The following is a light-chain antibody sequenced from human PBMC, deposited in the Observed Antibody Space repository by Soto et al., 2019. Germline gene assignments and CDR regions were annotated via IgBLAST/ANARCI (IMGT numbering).Light chain of an antibody. CDR1: QSVSSSY. V-gene: IGKV3-20*01. CDR2: GAS. Sequence: EIVLTQSPGTLSLSPGERATLSCRASQSVSSSYLAWYQQKPGQAPRLLIYGASSRATGIPDMFSGSGSGTLFTLTISRLEPEDFAVYYCQQYGSSPTFGGGTKVEIK. CDR3: QQYGSSPT. J-gene: IGKJ4*01.